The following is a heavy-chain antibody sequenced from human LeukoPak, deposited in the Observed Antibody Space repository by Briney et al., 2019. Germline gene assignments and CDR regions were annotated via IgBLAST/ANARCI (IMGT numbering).Heavy chain of an antibody. CDR1: GFTFSSYS. CDR3: AKCRGASGSSLEY. CDR2: ISDTAGNT. J-gene: IGHJ4*02. Sequence: GGSLRFSCAASGFTFSSYSMNWVRQAPEKVLEWVSIISDTAGNTYYADSVKGRFTISRDNFKNTLYLLMDSLRAEDTAIYYCAKCRGASGSSLEYWGQGTLVSVSS. V-gene: IGHV3-23*01. D-gene: IGHD3-10*01.